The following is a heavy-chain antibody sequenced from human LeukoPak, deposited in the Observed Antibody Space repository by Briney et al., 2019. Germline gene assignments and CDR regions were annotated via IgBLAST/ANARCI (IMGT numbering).Heavy chain of an antibody. J-gene: IGHJ4*02. D-gene: IGHD3-3*01. CDR3: ARDENLGVVPDY. CDR2: ISSSSSYT. Sequence: GSLRLSCAASGFTFSDYYVSWIGQAPGKEVECVSYISSSSSYTNYADTVKGRVTITRDYAKNSLHLQMNSLRAEDTAEYYCARDENLGVVPDYWGQGTLVTVSS. V-gene: IGHV3-11*06. CDR1: GFTFSDYY.